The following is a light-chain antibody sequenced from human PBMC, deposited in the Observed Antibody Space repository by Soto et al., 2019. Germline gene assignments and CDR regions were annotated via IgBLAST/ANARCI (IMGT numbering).Light chain of an antibody. CDR1: QSVSTY. CDR3: QQRYKSYT. CDR2: DAS. J-gene: IGKJ2*01. V-gene: IGKV3-11*01. Sequence: EIVLTQSPATLSLSPGERATVSCRASQSVSTYLAWYQQKPGQPPRLLIFDASNRATGIPARFSGSGSGTDFTLTISSLEPEDLAVYYCQQRYKSYTCGQGTKLEIK.